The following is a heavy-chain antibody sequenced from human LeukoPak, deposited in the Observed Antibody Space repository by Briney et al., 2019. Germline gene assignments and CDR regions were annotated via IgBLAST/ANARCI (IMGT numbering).Heavy chain of an antibody. J-gene: IGHJ3*02. Sequence: SETLSLTCTVSGGSITSGGYYWSWIRQHPGKGLEWIGYIYYSGGTYYNPSLKSRAAISVDTSKNQFSLKLSSVTAADTGVYYCARDVGRGYDILTGYDGRAFDIWGQGTMVTFSS. CDR3: ARDVGRGYDILTGYDGRAFDI. V-gene: IGHV4-31*03. CDR2: IYYSGGT. CDR1: GGSITSGGYY. D-gene: IGHD3-9*01.